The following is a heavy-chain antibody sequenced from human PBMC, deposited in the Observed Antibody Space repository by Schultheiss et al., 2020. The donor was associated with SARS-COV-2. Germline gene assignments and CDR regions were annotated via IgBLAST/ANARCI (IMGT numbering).Heavy chain of an antibody. CDR1: GFTFSNAW. Sequence: GGSLRLSCAASGFTFSNAWMSWVRQAPGKGLEWVGRIKSKTDGGTTDYAAPVKGRFTISRDDSKNTLYLQMNSLKTEDTAVYYCAKDALRFLEWLKRYWYFDLWGRGTLVTVSS. J-gene: IGHJ2*01. CDR3: AKDALRFLEWLKRYWYFDL. CDR2: IKSKTDGGTT. V-gene: IGHV3-15*01. D-gene: IGHD3-3*01.